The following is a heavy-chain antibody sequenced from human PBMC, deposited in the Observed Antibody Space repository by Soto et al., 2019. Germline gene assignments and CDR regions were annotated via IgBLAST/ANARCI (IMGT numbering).Heavy chain of an antibody. CDR2: IIPILGIA. CDR3: ARNGHILSGTYDD. CDR1: GGTFSSYT. V-gene: IGHV1-69*02. D-gene: IGHD3-9*01. Sequence: ASLKVSCKASGGTFSSYTISWVRQAPGQGLEWMGRIIPILGIANYAQKFQGRVTITADKSTSTAYMELSSLRSEDTAVYYCARNGHILSGTYDDWGQGTLVTVSS. J-gene: IGHJ4*02.